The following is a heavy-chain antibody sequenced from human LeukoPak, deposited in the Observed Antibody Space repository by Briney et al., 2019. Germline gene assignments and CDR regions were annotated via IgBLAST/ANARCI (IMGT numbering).Heavy chain of an antibody. CDR1: GLTFISYW. CDR3: ARVYERFYYYMDV. D-gene: IGHD3-16*01. V-gene: IGHV3-7*01. CDR2: IKQDGSEK. J-gene: IGHJ6*03. Sequence: GGSLRLSFAASGLTFISYWLSWFRKAPGKGLEGVANIKQDGSEKYYVDSVKGRFTISRDNAKNSLYLQMNSLRAEDTAVYYCARVYERFYYYMDVWGKGTTVTVSS.